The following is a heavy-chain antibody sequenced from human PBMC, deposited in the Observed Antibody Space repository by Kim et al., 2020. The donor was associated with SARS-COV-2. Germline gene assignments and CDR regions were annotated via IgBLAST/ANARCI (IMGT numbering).Heavy chain of an antibody. J-gene: IGHJ6*01. V-gene: IGHV3-48*02. CDR2: ISSSSSTI. CDR1: GFTFSSYS. CDR3: ARESIAAAGYYYYGIEV. D-gene: IGHD6-13*01. Sequence: GGSLRLSCAASGFTFSSYSMNWVRQAPGKGLEWVSYISSSSSTIYYADSVKGRFTISRDNAKNSLYLQLKSLRDEDKAVSYCARESIAAAGYYYYGIEV.